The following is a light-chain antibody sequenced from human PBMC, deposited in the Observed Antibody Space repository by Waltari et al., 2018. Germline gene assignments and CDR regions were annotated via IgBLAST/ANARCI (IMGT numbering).Light chain of an antibody. CDR1: SSDVGGYHY. J-gene: IGLJ2*01. V-gene: IGLV2-14*03. Sequence: QSALTQPASVSGSPGQSTPISCTGTSSDVGGYHYVAWYQQHPGKAPKLMIYDVSNRPSGVSNRFSGSKSGNTASLTISGLQAEDEADYYCSSYTSSSTLVFGGGTKLTVL. CDR2: DVS. CDR3: SSYTSSSTLV.